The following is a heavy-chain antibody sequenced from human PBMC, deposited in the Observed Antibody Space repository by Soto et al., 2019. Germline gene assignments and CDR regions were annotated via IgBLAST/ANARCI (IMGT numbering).Heavy chain of an antibody. J-gene: IGHJ6*03. D-gene: IGHD3-10*01. CDR1: GYTFTSYD. Sequence: ASVKVSCKASGYTFTSYDINWVRQATGQGLEWMGWMNPNSGNTGYAQKFQGRVTMTRNTSISTAYMELSSLRSEDTAVYYCARGGNQNLEITMVRGVGARTYYYYMDVWGKGTTVTVSS. V-gene: IGHV1-8*01. CDR2: MNPNSGNT. CDR3: ARGGNQNLEITMVRGVGARTYYYYMDV.